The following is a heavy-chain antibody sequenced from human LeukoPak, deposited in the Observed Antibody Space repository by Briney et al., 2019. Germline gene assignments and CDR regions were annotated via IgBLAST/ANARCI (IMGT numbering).Heavy chain of an antibody. CDR1: GFTFSSYG. V-gene: IGHV3-30*02. J-gene: IGHJ5*02. CDR2: IRYDGSNK. Sequence: GGSLRLSCAASGFTFSSYGMHWVRQAPGKGLEGVAFIRYDGSNKYYADSVKGRFTISRDNSKNTLYLQMNSLRAEDTAVYYCARGPSIAAAGGNWFDPWGQGTLVTVSS. CDR3: ARGPSIAAAGGNWFDP. D-gene: IGHD6-13*01.